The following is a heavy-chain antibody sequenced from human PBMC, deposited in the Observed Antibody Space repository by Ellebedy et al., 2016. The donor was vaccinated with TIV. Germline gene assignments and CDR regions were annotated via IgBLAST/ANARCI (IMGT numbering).Heavy chain of an antibody. V-gene: IGHV3-74*01. CDR2: IGGDGSDT. D-gene: IGHD2-8*02. CDR1: GLTFSGEW. Sequence: GESLKISCVASGLTFSGEWMHWVRQGPGKGLVWVAHIGGDGSDTAYADSVRGRFTISRDNAKNTLYLQMNSLRAEDTAVYYCAAVQYWEAVFDMWGQGTMVTVSS. CDR3: AAVQYWEAVFDM. J-gene: IGHJ3*02.